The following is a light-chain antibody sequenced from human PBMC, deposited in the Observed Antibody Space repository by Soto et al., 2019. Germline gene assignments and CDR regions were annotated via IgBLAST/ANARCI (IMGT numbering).Light chain of an antibody. CDR1: QTVGRSY. V-gene: IGKV3-20*01. CDR2: GTS. Sequence: EIVLTQSPGIMYLSPGERATLSCSASQTVGRSYLAWYQQKPGQAPRLLIFGTSTRATGIPDRFTGGGSGTDFTLTISRLEPEDFAVYYCQQYGSSPITFGQGTRLENK. CDR3: QQYGSSPIT. J-gene: IGKJ5*01.